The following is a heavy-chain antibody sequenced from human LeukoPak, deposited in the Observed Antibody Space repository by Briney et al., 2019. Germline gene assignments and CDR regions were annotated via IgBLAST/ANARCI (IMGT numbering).Heavy chain of an antibody. CDR1: GGSISSFY. CDR3: ARHVEMGVFDY. J-gene: IGHJ4*02. V-gene: IGHV4-59*08. CDR2: IYHSGST. Sequence: SETLSLTCTVSGGSISSFYWSWIRQFPGRGLEWIGYIYHSGSTNYNPSLKSRVSISLDTSKSQFSLRLTSVTAADTAVYYCARHVEMGVFDYWGQGTLVTVSS. D-gene: IGHD5-24*01.